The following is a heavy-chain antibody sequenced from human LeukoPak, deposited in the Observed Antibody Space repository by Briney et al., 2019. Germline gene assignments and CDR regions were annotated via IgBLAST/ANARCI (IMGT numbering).Heavy chain of an antibody. V-gene: IGHV3-23*01. CDR2: ISGSGGST. CDR3: AKFPSQKLVYFDY. Sequence: GGALRLSCAASGFTFSSDAMSWVRQAPGKGLEWVSAISGSGGSTYYADSVKGRFTISRDNSKNTLYLQMNSLRDEDTAVYYCAKFPSQKLVYFDYWGQGTLVPVSS. CDR1: GFTFSSDA. J-gene: IGHJ4*02. D-gene: IGHD6-13*01.